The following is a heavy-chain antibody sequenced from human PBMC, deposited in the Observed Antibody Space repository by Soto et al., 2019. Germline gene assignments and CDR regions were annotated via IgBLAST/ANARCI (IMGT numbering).Heavy chain of an antibody. CDR3: ARHGYSYGYYYHYYMDV. D-gene: IGHD5-18*01. J-gene: IGHJ6*03. CDR1: GGSISSYY. Sequence: SETLSLTCTVSGGSISSYYWSWIRQPPGKGLEWIGYIYYSGSTNYNPSLKSRVTISVDTSKNQFSLKLSSVTAADTAVYYCARHGYSYGYYYHYYMDVWGRGTTVTVSS. CDR2: IYYSGST. V-gene: IGHV4-59*08.